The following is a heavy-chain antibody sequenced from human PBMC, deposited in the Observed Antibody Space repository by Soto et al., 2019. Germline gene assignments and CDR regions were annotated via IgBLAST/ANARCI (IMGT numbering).Heavy chain of an antibody. CDR2: VYYSGNT. D-gene: IGHD1-1*01. CDR3: ARDTGLEPHYSYGMDV. V-gene: IGHV4-61*01. Sequence: SETLSLTCTVSGGSVRSGRYYWGWIRQPPGKGLEWIGYVYYSGNTNYNPSLKSRATISIDTFNDQFFLKLTSLTAADTAKYYCARDTGLEPHYSYGMDVWGQGTTVTVSS. CDR1: GGSVRSGRYY. J-gene: IGHJ6*02.